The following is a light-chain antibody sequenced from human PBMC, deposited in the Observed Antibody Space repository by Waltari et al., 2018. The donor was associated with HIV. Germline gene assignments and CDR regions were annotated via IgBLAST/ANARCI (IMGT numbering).Light chain of an antibody. CDR2: WAS. V-gene: IGKV4-1*01. CDR1: QSVLYSSNNKNY. Sequence: DIVMTQSPDSLAVSLGERATIKCKSSQSVLYSSNNKNYLAWYQQKPGQSPKLLIYWASTRESGVPYRFSGSGSGPDFTLTISSLQAEDVAVYYCLQYYSTPRTFGQGTKVEIK. J-gene: IGKJ1*01. CDR3: LQYYSTPRT.